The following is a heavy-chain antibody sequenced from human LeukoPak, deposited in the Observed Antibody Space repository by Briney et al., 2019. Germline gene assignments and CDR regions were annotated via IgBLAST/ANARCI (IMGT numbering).Heavy chain of an antibody. V-gene: IGHV4-39*01. Sequence: SETLSLTCTVSGGSISSSTYSWGWIRQPPGKGLEWIGSIYYSGSTYYNPSLKSRVTISVDTSKNQFSLKLSSVTAADTAVYYCARHRWKESMVRGVIRDYWGQGTLVTVSS. CDR1: GGSISSSTYS. D-gene: IGHD3-10*01. CDR2: IYYSGST. J-gene: IGHJ4*02. CDR3: ARHRWKESMVRGVIRDY.